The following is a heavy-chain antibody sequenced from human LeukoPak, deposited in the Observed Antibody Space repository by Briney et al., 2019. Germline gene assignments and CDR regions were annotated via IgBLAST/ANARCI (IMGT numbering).Heavy chain of an antibody. CDR2: IYTGGST. CDR3: ARGTFDY. J-gene: IGHJ4*02. CDR1: GFTVNSNY. Sequence: GGSLRLSCAASGFTVNSNYITWVRQAPGRGLEWVSVIYTGGSTYYADSVKGRFTISRDNSKNTLYLQMNSLRPEDTAIYYCARGTFDYWGQGTLVTVSS. V-gene: IGHV3-66*02.